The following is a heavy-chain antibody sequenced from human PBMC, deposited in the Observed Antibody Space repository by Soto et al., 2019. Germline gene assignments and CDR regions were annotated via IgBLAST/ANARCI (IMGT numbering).Heavy chain of an antibody. Sequence: QVQLVQSGAEVKKPVASVKVSCKASGYTFSSYDINWVRQAPGQGPEWLGWMNPNSGNTGYAQRLQGRVTMTRNTSTRTAYMELRSLRSEDTAVYYCTRVGPHAMDVWGQGTAVTVSS. CDR3: TRVGPHAMDV. CDR2: MNPNSGNT. J-gene: IGHJ6*02. V-gene: IGHV1-8*01. CDR1: GYTFSSYD. D-gene: IGHD3-16*01.